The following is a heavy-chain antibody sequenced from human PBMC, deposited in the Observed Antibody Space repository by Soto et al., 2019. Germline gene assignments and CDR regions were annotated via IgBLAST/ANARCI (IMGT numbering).Heavy chain of an antibody. V-gene: IGHV1-3*01. J-gene: IGHJ4*01. CDR2: INAGNGNT. CDR1: GYTFTSYA. CDR3: VFGELYHY. D-gene: IGHD3-10*01. Sequence: QVQLVQSGAEVKKPGASVKVSCKASGYTFTSYAMHWVRQAPGQRLEWMGWINAGNGNTKYSQKFQGRVTITRDTFACTAYTELSSLRSEDTAVYYCVFGELYHYWAHGTLVTASS.